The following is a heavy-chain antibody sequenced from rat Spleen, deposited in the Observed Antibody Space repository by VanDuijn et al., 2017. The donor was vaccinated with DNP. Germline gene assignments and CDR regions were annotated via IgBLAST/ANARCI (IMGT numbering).Heavy chain of an antibody. D-gene: IGHD1-2*01. Sequence: EVQLVESGGGLVQPGRSLKLSCAASGFTFSDYNMAWVRQAPKKGLEWVATIIYDGSRTYYRDSVKGRFTISRDNAKSTLYLQMDSLRSEDTATYYCATQDSSYIYYYAMDAWGQGTSVTVSS. J-gene: IGHJ4*01. CDR1: GFTFSDYN. V-gene: IGHV5S10*01. CDR2: IIYDGSRT. CDR3: ATQDSSYIYYYAMDA.